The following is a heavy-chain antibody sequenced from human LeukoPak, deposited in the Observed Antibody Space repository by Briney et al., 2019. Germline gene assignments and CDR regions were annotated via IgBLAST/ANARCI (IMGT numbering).Heavy chain of an antibody. V-gene: IGHV4-59*01. CDR1: GGSISSYY. D-gene: IGHD2-2*01. CDR2: IYYSGST. Sequence: PSETLSLTCTVSGGSISSYYWSWIRQPPGKGLEWIGYIYYSGSTNYNPSLKSRVTISVDTSKNQFSLKLSSVTAADTAVYYCAGIVVVPAVYDALDIWGQGTMVTVSS. CDR3: AGIVVVPAVYDALDI. J-gene: IGHJ3*02.